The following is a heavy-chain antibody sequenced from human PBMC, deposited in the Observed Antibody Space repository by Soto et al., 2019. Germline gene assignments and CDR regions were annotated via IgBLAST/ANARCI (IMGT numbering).Heavy chain of an antibody. D-gene: IGHD3-22*01. CDR1: GFTFSSYA. J-gene: IGHJ4*02. Sequence: GSLRLSCAASGFTFSSYAMSWVRQAPGKGLEWVSAISGSGGSTYYADSVKGRFTISRDNSKNTLYLQMNSLRAEDTAVYYCAKAGSHYYDSSGSMVWGQGTLVTVSS. CDR3: AKAGSHYYDSSGSMV. V-gene: IGHV3-23*01. CDR2: ISGSGGST.